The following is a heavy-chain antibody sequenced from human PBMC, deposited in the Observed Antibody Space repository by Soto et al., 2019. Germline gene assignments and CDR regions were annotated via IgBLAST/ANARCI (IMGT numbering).Heavy chain of an antibody. CDR2: IYYNGIT. J-gene: IGHJ6*02. V-gene: IGHV4-61*01. Sequence: PSETLSLTCTVSGGSVSSGSYYWNWIRQPPGKGLEWIGYIYYNGITSYNPSLKSRVTISVDTSKNQFSLKLSSVTAADTAVYYCTRGVKYYGSGSYYYYGMDVWGQGTTVTVSS. CDR3: TRGVKYYGSGSYYYYGMDV. CDR1: GGSVSSGSYY. D-gene: IGHD3-10*01.